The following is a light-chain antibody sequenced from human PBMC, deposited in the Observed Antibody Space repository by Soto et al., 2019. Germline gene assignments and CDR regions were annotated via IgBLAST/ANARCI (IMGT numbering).Light chain of an antibody. CDR1: HTISSSY. Sequence: ENVLTQSPGTLSLSPGQRATLSCRASHTISSSYLAWYQQKPGQAPRLLIYAISDRATGVPDRFRGSGSGTDFTLTITRLEHEDFAVYFCQQYDSSPRTFGQATKADIK. CDR3: QQYDSSPRT. J-gene: IGKJ1*01. V-gene: IGKV3-20*01. CDR2: AIS.